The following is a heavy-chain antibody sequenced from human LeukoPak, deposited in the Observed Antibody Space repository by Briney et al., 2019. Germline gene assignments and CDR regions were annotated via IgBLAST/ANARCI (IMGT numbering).Heavy chain of an antibody. J-gene: IGHJ4*02. CDR1: VYTFTGYY. D-gene: IGHD3-22*01. CDR2: INPNSGGT. CDR3: ARTPYYYDSSGYPFDY. Sequence: GTSVKVSCKASVYTFTGYYMHWVRQAPGQGLAWMGWINPNSGGTNYAQKFQGRVTMTRDTSISTAYMELSRLRSDDTAVYYCARTPYYYDSSGYPFDYWGQGTLVSVFS. V-gene: IGHV1-2*02.